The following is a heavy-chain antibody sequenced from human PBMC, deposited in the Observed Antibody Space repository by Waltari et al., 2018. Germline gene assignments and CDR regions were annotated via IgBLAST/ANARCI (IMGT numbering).Heavy chain of an antibody. D-gene: IGHD3-22*01. CDR3: ARGGGYDGSGSPIEYFQH. Sequence: QVQLVQSGAEVRKPGSSVKVSCKASGDTFNTYTINWVRQAPGQGLEWMGKIIPVLAIAKYAQKFQGRVTITADKSTNTAYMELSSLSSEDTAVYYCARGGGYDGSGSPIEYFQHWGQGSLVTVSS. J-gene: IGHJ1*01. CDR2: IIPVLAIA. CDR1: GDTFNTYT. V-gene: IGHV1-69*02.